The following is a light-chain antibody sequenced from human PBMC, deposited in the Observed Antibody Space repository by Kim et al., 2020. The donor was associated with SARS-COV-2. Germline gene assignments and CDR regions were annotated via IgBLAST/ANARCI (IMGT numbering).Light chain of an antibody. Sequence: DIVMTQSPLSLPVTPGEPASISCRSNQSLLHSNGYNYLDWYLQKPGQSPQLLIYLGSNRASGVPDRFSGSGSGTDFTLKISKVEAEDVGVYYCMQGLRTPLTFGGGTKVDIK. V-gene: IGKV2-28*01. CDR2: LGS. CDR1: QSLLHSNGYNY. CDR3: MQGLRTPLT. J-gene: IGKJ4*01.